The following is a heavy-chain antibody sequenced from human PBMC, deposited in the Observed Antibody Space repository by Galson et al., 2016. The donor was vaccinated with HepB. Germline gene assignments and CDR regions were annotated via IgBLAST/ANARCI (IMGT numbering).Heavy chain of an antibody. CDR3: ARADTVMGTYWYFER. CDR1: GLIFSSYD. CDR2: AGTAGDT. D-gene: IGHD5-18*01. Sequence: LRLPCGASGLIFSSYDMHCVRHPTGKGLEWVSGAGTAGDTYYPGSVKGRFTISRENAKNSLYLQINSLRAGDTAVYYCARADTVMGTYWYFERWGRGTLVTVAS. V-gene: IGHV3-13*01. J-gene: IGHJ2*01.